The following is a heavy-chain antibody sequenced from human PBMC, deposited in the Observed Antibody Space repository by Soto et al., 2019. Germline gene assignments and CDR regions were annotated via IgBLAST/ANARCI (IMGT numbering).Heavy chain of an antibody. CDR3: ARTYYDFWSGYWRWFDP. J-gene: IGHJ5*02. CDR2: IYYSGST. D-gene: IGHD3-3*01. CDR1: GGSISGYY. V-gene: IGHV4-59*01. Sequence: PSETLSLTCSVSGGSISGYYWSWIRQPPGKGLEWIGYIYYSGSTNYNPSLKSRVTISIDTSKNQFSLKLSSVTAAVTAVYYCARTYYDFWSGYWRWFDPWGQGTLVTVSS.